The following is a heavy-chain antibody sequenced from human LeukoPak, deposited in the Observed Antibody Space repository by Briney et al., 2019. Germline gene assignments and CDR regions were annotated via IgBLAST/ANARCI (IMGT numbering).Heavy chain of an antibody. D-gene: IGHD2-2*01. CDR2: IYYSGST. J-gene: IGHJ5*02. CDR1: GGSISSYY. V-gene: IGHV4-59*01. Sequence: SETLSLTCTVSGGSISSYYWSWIRHPPGKGLEWIGYIYYSGSTNYNPSLKSRVTISVDTSKNQFSLKLSSVTAADTAVYYCARDGRYCSSTSCPSWFDPWGQGTLVTVSS. CDR3: ARDGRYCSSTSCPSWFDP.